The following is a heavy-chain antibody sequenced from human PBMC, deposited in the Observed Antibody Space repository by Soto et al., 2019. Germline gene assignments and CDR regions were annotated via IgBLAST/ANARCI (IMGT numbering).Heavy chain of an antibody. CDR2: IMPIFGIA. V-gene: IGHV1-69*17. D-gene: IGHD4-17*01. CDR3: ARYGGTNETDSWFDP. J-gene: IGHJ5*02. CDR1: EDTFNNYA. Sequence: QVQLVQSGAEVKKPGSSVKVSCKTSEDTFNNYALSWVRQAPGQGLEWMGGIMPIFGIAKYAQKFQGRVTITADNSTTTVYLALSGLRSDDTAMFYCARYGGTNETDSWFDPGGQGTLFIVSS.